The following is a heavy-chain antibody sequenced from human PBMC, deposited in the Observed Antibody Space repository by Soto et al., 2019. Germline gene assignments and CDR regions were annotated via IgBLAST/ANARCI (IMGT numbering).Heavy chain of an antibody. CDR3: ARGALPPMYSTSWYNWFDP. CDR1: GGTFSSYA. CDR2: ISAYGGST. Sequence: ASVKVSCKASGGTFSSYAISWVRQAPGQGLEWMGRISAYGGSTSYAQKFQDRVTMTTDTSTSTAYMELNSLRSDDTAVYYCARGALPPMYSTSWYNWFDPWRQGTLDPVSS. J-gene: IGHJ5*02. D-gene: IGHD2-2*01. V-gene: IGHV1-18*01.